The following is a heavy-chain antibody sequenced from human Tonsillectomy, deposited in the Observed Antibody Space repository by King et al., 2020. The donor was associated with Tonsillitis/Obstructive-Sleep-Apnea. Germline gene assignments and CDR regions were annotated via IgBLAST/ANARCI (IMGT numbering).Heavy chain of an antibody. Sequence: VQLVESGGGLVQPGRSLRLSCAASGFSFDDYAMYWVRQAPGKGLEWVSGISWNSGTIHCADSVKGRFTISRDNAKNSLYLQMNSLRAEDTSLYYFVKDLIKAVSGTPGDAFDIWGQGTMVPVSS. J-gene: IGHJ3*02. V-gene: IGHV3-9*01. D-gene: IGHD2-2*01. CDR2: ISWNSGTI. CDR3: VKDLIKAVSGTPGDAFDI. CDR1: GFSFDDYA.